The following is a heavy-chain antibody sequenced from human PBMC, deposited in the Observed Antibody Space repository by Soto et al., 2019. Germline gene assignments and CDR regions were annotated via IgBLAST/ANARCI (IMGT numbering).Heavy chain of an antibody. CDR2: IYDSGTT. D-gene: IGHD2-15*01. CDR3: ARGYYCSGGSCYVY. CDR1: GGSISSGGHY. Sequence: QVQLQESGPGLVKPSQTLSLTCTVSGGSISSGGHYWTWIRQHPGKGLEWVGYIYDSGTTYYNPSLKSRVNISVDTSKNQFSLKLRSVTAADTAVYYCARGYYCSGGSCYVYWGQGTLVTVSS. V-gene: IGHV4-31*03. J-gene: IGHJ4*02.